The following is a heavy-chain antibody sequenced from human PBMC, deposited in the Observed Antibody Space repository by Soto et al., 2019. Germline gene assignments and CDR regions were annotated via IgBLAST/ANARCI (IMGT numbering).Heavy chain of an antibody. CDR2: IYHGGST. CDR1: GGSIGGDS. Sequence: ETLSLTCTVSGGSIGGDSWSWIRQSPGKGLDFIGYIYHGGSTNYNPSLKSRVTISMDTSKNQFSLRLSSVTAADTAVYYCARAGIVQVSYAMDVWGQGTTVTVSS. V-gene: IGHV4-59*01. CDR3: ARAGIVQVSYAMDV. J-gene: IGHJ6*02. D-gene: IGHD2-8*01.